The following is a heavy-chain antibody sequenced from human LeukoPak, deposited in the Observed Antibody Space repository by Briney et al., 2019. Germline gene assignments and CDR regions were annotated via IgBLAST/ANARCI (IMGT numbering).Heavy chain of an antibody. CDR1: GYTFTGYY. D-gene: IGHD6-6*01. Sequence: ASVKVSCKASGYTFTGYYMHWVRQAPGQGLEWMGWINPNSGGTNYAQKFQGRVTMTRDTSISTAYMELSRLRSDDTAVYYCARDPLWVSQLAWSWFDPWGQGTLVTVSS. CDR2: INPNSGGT. CDR3: ARDPLWVSQLAWSWFDP. J-gene: IGHJ5*02. V-gene: IGHV1-2*02.